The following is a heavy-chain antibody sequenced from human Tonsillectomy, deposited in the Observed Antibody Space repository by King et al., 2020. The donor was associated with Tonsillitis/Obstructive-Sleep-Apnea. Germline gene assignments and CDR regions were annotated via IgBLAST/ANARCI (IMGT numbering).Heavy chain of an antibody. CDR2: IIXIFGTA. D-gene: IGHD5-18*01. J-gene: IGHJ4*02. CDR1: GGTFXSYA. Sequence: QLXQSGAEVKKPGSSVKVSCKASGGTFXSYAISWVRQAPGQGLEWMGGIIXIFGTANYAQKFQGRVTITADESTSTAYMELSSLRSEDTAVYYCARCDTAEYYFDYWGQGTLVTVSS. V-gene: IGHV1-69*01. CDR3: ARCDTAEYYFDY.